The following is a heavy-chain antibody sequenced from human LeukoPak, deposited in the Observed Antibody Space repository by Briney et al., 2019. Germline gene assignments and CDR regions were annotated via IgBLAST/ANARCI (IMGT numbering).Heavy chain of an antibody. CDR1: GYTFISNN. CDR2: INVGNGDT. J-gene: IGHJ6*04. CDR3: ARWDYGMDV. D-gene: IGHD1-26*01. V-gene: IGHV1-3*01. Sequence: ASVKVSCKASGYTFISNNMNWVRQAPGQRLEWMGWINVGNGDTKYSQKFQGRVTITRDTSASTGYMELSSLRSEDTAVYYCARWDYGMDVWGKGTTITVSS.